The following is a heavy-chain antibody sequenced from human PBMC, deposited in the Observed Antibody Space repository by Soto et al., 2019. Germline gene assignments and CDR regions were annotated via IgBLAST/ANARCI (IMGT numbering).Heavy chain of an antibody. CDR2: INPNSGNT. D-gene: IGHD4-17*01. V-gene: IGHV1-8*01. CDR1: GYTFTSYD. CDR3: ARAHTVTTYFDV. J-gene: IGHJ2*01. Sequence: QVQLVQSGAEVGKPGASVTVSCKASGYTFTSYDINWVRQASGQGLEWMGWINPNSGNTGSAQRFQGRLTMTRNTSINTAYMELTSLTSDDAAVYYCARAHTVTTYFDVWGRGTLVAVSS.